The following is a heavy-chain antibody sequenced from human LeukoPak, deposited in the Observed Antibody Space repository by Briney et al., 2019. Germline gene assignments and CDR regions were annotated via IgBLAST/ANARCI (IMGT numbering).Heavy chain of an antibody. CDR2: IRSKAYGGTT. V-gene: IGHV3-49*04. D-gene: IGHD3-10*01. Sequence: PGGSLRLSCAASGFTFSDYAMSWVRQAPGKGLEWVGFIRSKAYGGTTEYAASVKGRFTISRDDSKSIAYLQMNSLKTEDTAVYYCTREWGITMVRGVIVYWGQGTLVTVSS. CDR3: TREWGITMVRGVIVY. CDR1: GFTFSDYA. J-gene: IGHJ4*02.